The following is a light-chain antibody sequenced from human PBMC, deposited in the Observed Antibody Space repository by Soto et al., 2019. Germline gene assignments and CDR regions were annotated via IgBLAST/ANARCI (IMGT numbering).Light chain of an antibody. CDR1: QSISSY. CDR2: AAS. V-gene: IGKV1-39*01. Sequence: DIQMPQSPSSLSTSVGDRVTITCRASQSISSYLTWYQQKPGKAPKLRIYAASSLQSGVPSRFSGSGSGTDFTLTITSLQPEDFATYYCQQSYSTPRTFGHGTKVDIK. CDR3: QQSYSTPRT. J-gene: IGKJ3*01.